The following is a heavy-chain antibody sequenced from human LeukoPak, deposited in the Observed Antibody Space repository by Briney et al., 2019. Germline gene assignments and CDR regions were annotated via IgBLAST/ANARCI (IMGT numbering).Heavy chain of an antibody. CDR3: ARANSSGWYGRNDAFDI. J-gene: IGHJ3*02. CDR1: GGSISSYY. D-gene: IGHD6-19*01. CDR2: IYYGGST. V-gene: IGHV4-59*01. Sequence: SETLSLTCTVSGGSISSYYWSWIRQPPGKGLEWIGYIYYGGSTSYNPSLKSRVTISVDTSKNQFSLKLSSVTAADTAVYYCARANSSGWYGRNDAFDIWGQGTMVTVSS.